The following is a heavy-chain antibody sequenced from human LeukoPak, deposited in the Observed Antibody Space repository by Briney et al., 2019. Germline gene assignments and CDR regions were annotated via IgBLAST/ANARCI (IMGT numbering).Heavy chain of an antibody. Sequence: GGSLRLSCAASGFTFSSYAMSWFRQAPGKGLEWVSAISGSGGSTYYADSVKGRFTNSRDNSKNTLYLQMNSLRAEDTAVYYCAKDFSVNDFWSAPSRLDYWGQGTLVTVSS. CDR2: ISGSGGST. J-gene: IGHJ4*02. V-gene: IGHV3-23*01. CDR3: AKDFSVNDFWSAPSRLDY. CDR1: GFTFSSYA. D-gene: IGHD3-3*01.